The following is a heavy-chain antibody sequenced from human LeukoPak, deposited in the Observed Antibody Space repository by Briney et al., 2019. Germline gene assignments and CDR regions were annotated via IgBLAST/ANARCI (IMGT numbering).Heavy chain of an antibody. CDR3: AKDWWSYDILTGYYAFDY. D-gene: IGHD3-9*01. J-gene: IGHJ4*02. CDR1: GFTFSSYA. V-gene: IGHV3-23*01. CDR2: ISGSGGST. Sequence: GGSLRLSCAASGFTFSSYAMSWVRQAPGKGLEWVSAISGSGGSTYYADSVKGRFTISRDNSKNTLYPQMNSLRAEDTAVYYCAKDWWSYDILTGYYAFDYWGQGTLVTVSS.